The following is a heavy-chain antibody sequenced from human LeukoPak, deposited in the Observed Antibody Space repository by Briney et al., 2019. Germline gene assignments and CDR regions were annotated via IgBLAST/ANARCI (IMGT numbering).Heavy chain of an antibody. D-gene: IGHD1-1*01. J-gene: IGHJ6*03. Sequence: PGGSLRLSCAASGFTFSSYAMHWVRQAPGKGLEYVSGISSNGGSTYYANSVKGRFTISRDNSKNTLYLQMNSLRVEDTAIYYCARDPYNGAYSEGYYYYYMDVWGKGTTVTVSS. CDR1: GFTFSSYA. CDR2: ISSNGGST. V-gene: IGHV3-64*01. CDR3: ARDPYNGAYSEGYYYYYMDV.